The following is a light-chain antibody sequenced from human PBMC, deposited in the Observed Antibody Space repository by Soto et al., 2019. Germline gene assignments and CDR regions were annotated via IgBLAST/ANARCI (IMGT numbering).Light chain of an antibody. CDR3: QQYKSYPYT. CDR1: EDISIY. Sequence: DIQMTQSPSSLSASVGDRVTITCRASEDISIYLAWFQQKAGKAPKSLIYGASSLQSGVPSKFSGSGSGTDFTLTISSLQPEDFAIYYCQQYKSYPYTFGQGTKVDIK. J-gene: IGKJ2*01. V-gene: IGKV1-16*02. CDR2: GAS.